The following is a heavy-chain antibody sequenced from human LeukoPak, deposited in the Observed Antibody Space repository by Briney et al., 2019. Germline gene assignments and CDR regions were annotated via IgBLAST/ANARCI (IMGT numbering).Heavy chain of an antibody. D-gene: IGHD3-16*01. CDR1: GGTFSSYA. Sequence: ASVKVSCKASGGTFSSYAISWVRQAPGQGLEWMGRIIPIFGTANYAQKFQGRVTITTDESTSPAYMELSSLRSEDTAVYYCASAFGVYFDYWGQGTLVTVSS. J-gene: IGHJ4*02. CDR3: ASAFGVYFDY. CDR2: IIPIFGTA. V-gene: IGHV1-69*05.